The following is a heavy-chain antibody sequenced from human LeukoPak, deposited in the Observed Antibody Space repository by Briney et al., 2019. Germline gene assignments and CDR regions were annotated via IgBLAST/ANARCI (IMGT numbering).Heavy chain of an antibody. Sequence: PGGSLRLSCAASGFTFSSYGMHWVRQAPGKGLEWVAVISYDGSNKYYADSVKGRFTISRDNSKNTLYLQMNSLRAEDTAVYYCAKDSKYYYDSSGYYTFDYWGQGTLVTVSS. CDR2: ISYDGSNK. D-gene: IGHD3-22*01. V-gene: IGHV3-30*18. CDR3: AKDSKYYYDSSGYYTFDY. J-gene: IGHJ4*02. CDR1: GFTFSSYG.